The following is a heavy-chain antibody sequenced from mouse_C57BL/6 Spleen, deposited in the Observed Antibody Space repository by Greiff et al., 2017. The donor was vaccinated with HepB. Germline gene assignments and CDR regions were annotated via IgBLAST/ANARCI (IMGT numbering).Heavy chain of an antibody. J-gene: IGHJ2*01. CDR1: GYTFTSYW. D-gene: IGHD2-5*01. CDR2: IYPGSGST. V-gene: IGHV1-55*01. CDR3: ARSPPYSNVDY. Sequence: QVQLQQPGAELVKPGASVKMSCKASGYTFTSYWITWVKQRPGQGLEWIGDIYPGSGSTNYNEKFKSKATLTVDTSPSTAYMQLSSLTSEDSAVYYCARSPPYSNVDYWGQGTTLTVSS.